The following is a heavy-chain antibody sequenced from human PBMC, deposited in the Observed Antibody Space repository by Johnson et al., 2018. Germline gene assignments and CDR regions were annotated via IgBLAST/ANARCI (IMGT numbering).Heavy chain of an antibody. V-gene: IGHV3-30*18. J-gene: IGHJ3*02. CDR2: ISYDGSKK. CDR1: GFTFSSYG. CDR3: AKVDPTMVPVGAFDM. Sequence: VQLVESGGGVVQPGRSLRLSCAAYGFTFSSYGMHWVRQAPGKGLEWVAGISYDGSKKYYADSVKGRFTISRDKSKNTLYLQMNSLGAEDTAVYYCAKVDPTMVPVGAFDMWAQGTMVTVSS. D-gene: IGHD5-18*01.